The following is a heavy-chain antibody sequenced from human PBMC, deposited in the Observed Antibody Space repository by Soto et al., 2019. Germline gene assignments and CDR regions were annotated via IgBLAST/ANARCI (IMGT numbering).Heavy chain of an antibody. D-gene: IGHD3-16*01. V-gene: IGHV4-31*03. CDR1: GGSISSGGYY. Sequence: SETLSLTCTVSGGSISSGGYYWSWIRQHPGKGLEWIGYIYYSGSTYYNPSLKSRVTISVDTSKNQFSLKLSSVTAADTAVYYCAIHYGYGKYYFDYWGQGTLVTVSS. CDR3: AIHYGYGKYYFDY. CDR2: IYYSGST. J-gene: IGHJ4*02.